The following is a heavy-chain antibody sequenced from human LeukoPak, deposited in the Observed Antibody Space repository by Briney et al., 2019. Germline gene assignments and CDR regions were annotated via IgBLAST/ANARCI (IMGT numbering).Heavy chain of an antibody. CDR3: AGGLRWSLN. CDR2: IRYDGSKK. CDR1: GFTFSSYG. D-gene: IGHD4-23*01. V-gene: IGHV3-30*02. Sequence: QAGGSLRLSCAASGFTFSSYGMHWVRQAPGKGLEWVAFIRYDGSKKYYADSVKGRFTISRDNSKNTLYLQMNSLSAEDTAVYYCAGGLRWSLNWGQGTLVTVSS. J-gene: IGHJ4*02.